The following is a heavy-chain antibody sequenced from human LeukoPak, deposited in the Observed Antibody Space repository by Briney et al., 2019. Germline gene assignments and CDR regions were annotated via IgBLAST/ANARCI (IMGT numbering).Heavy chain of an antibody. CDR3: ARAKDSGSSKYYYYYGMDV. J-gene: IGHJ6*02. D-gene: IGHD1-26*01. V-gene: IGHV4-59*01. CDR1: GGSISSYY. CDR2: IYYSGRT. Sequence: PSETLSLTCTVSGGSISSYYWSWIRQPPGKGLEWIGYIYYSGRTNYKPSLKSRVTISADTSVNQLSLKLTSVTAADTAIYYCARAKDSGSSKYYYYYGMDVWGQGTTVTVSS.